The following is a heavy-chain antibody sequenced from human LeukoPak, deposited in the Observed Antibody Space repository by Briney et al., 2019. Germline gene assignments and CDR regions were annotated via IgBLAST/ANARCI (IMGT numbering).Heavy chain of an antibody. V-gene: IGHV1-3*02. CDR2: SSAANGDI. Sequence: GPSVKVSSKASGYIFTNYDLHWVRQAPGQRPGWLAWSSAANGDIKYSQEFQCRITITRDTSARTAYMELSSARSEDTAVYYCVRAAGSGSWIFDYWGQGTLVTVSS. CDR3: VRAAGSGSWIFDY. CDR1: GYIFTNYD. D-gene: IGHD6-13*01. J-gene: IGHJ4*02.